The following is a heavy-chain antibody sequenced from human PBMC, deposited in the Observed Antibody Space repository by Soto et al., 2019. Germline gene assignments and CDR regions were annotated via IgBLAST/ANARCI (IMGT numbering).Heavy chain of an antibody. CDR2: ISYDGSNK. CDR3: GRGGVRSYSTIHYYYYYGMDV. CDR1: GFTFSSYA. Sequence: QVQLVASGGGVVQPVRSLRLSGAASGFTFSSYAMHWVRQAPGKGLEWVAVISYDGSNKYYADSAKGRFTISRDNSMNTLDLQMNSLRVEDTDVYYCGRGGVRSYSTIHYYYYYGMDVWGQGTTVTVSS. D-gene: IGHD1-26*01. V-gene: IGHV3-30*14. J-gene: IGHJ6*02.